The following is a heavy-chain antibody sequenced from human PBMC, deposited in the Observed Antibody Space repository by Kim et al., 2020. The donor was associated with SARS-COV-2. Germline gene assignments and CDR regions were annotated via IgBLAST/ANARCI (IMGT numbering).Heavy chain of an antibody. J-gene: IGHJ6*01. Sequence: GGSLRLSCVASGFTFSDYYMSWIRQPPGKGLEWVSYISAIDNTIYYADSVKGRFTISRDNAKNSLYLQMNSLRAEDTAVYYCVREDTSGQNNYYNFGMDV. CDR3: VREDTSGQNNYYNFGMDV. CDR2: ISAIDNTI. CDR1: GFTFSDYY. V-gene: IGHV3-11*01. D-gene: IGHD3-22*01.